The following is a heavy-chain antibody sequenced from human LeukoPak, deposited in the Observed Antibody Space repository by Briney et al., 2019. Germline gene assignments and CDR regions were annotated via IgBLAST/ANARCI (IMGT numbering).Heavy chain of an antibody. V-gene: IGHV3-20*04. J-gene: IGHJ4*02. CDR1: GFTFSSYW. CDR2: INWNGGST. CDR3: ARVFVHGGDIVVVRYFDY. Sequence: GGSLRLSCAASGFTFSSYWMSWVRQAPGKGLEWVSGINWNGGSTGYADSVKGRFTISRDNAKNSLYLQMNSLRAEDTALYYCARVFVHGGDIVVVRYFDYWGQGTLVTVSS. D-gene: IGHD2-15*01.